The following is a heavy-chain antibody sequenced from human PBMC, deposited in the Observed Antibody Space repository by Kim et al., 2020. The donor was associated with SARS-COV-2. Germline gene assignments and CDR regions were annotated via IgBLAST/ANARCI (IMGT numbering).Heavy chain of an antibody. CDR3: ARGREYYGSGSYYIADYYYYGMDV. J-gene: IGHJ6*02. V-gene: IGHV1-69*13. Sequence: SVKVSCKASGGTFSSYAISWVRQAPGQGLEWMGGIIPIFGTANYAQKFQGRVTITADESTSTAYMELSSLRSEDTAVYYCARGREYYGSGSYYIADYYYYGMDVWGQGTTVTVSS. CDR2: IIPIFGTA. CDR1: GGTFSSYA. D-gene: IGHD3-10*01.